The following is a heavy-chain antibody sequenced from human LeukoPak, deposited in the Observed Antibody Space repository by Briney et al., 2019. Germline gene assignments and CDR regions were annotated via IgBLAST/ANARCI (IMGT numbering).Heavy chain of an antibody. CDR1: GYTFTGYF. D-gene: IGHD1-14*01. CDR3: VRGQLTDDLDY. V-gene: IGHV1-2*02. J-gene: IGHJ4*02. CDR2: INPNIGAT. Sequence: GSLRLSCKASGYTFTGYFMHWVRQAPGQGLEWMGSINPNIGATKYARKFQGRVTMTRDTSISTAYMQLSRLRSDDTALYFCVRGQLTDDLDYCGQGTLGTVSS.